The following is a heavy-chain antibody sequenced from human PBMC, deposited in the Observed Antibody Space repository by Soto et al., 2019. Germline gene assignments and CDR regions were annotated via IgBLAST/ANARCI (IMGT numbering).Heavy chain of an antibody. CDR2: IYPGDSDT. CDR1: GYSFTSYW. CDR3: ARLDSSSWYSVPIYTPDYYYYYGMDV. Sequence: PGESMKISSKGSGYSFTSYWIGWVRQMPGKGLEWMGIIYPGDSDTRYSPSFQGQVTISADKSISTAYLQWSSLKASDTAMYYCARLDSSSWYSVPIYTPDYYYYYGMDVWGQGTTVTVSS. D-gene: IGHD6-13*01. V-gene: IGHV5-51*01. J-gene: IGHJ6*02.